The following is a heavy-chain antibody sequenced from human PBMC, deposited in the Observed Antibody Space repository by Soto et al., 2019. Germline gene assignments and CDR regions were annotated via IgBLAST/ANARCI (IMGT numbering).Heavy chain of an antibody. D-gene: IGHD6-6*01. J-gene: IGHJ4*02. Sequence: GGSLRLSCAASGFPFSSYSMNWVRQAPGKGLEWVSYISSSSSTIYYADSVKGRFTISRDNAKNSLYLQMNSLRDEDTAVYYCAREEVEYSSSSDYWGQGTLVTVSS. CDR3: AREEVEYSSSSDY. CDR1: GFPFSSYS. CDR2: ISSSSSTI. V-gene: IGHV3-48*02.